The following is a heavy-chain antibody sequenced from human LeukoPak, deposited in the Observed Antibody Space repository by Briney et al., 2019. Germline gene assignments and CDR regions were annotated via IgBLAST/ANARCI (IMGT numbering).Heavy chain of an antibody. CDR1: GFTFSSYS. V-gene: IGHV3-23*01. CDR3: ARGGERVKRWLQHFDY. D-gene: IGHD5-24*01. J-gene: IGHJ4*02. CDR2: LSATGGSA. Sequence: GGSLRLSCAASGFTFSSYSMNWVRQAPGKGLEWVSALSATGGSAYYAASAQGRFTTSRDNSKNILYLEMNSLRVDDTAVYYCARGGERVKRWLQHFDYWGQGTLVTVSS.